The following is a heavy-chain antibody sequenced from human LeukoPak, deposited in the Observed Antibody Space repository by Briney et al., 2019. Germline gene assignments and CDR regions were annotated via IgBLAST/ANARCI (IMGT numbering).Heavy chain of an antibody. Sequence: SETLSLTCTVSGGSISSYYWSWIRQPAGKGLEWIGRIYTSGSTNYNPSLKSRVTMSVDTSKNQFSLKLSSVTAADTAVYYCARRTNYGSGSYYHDYWGQGTLVTVSS. CDR2: IYTSGST. CDR1: GGSISSYY. J-gene: IGHJ4*02. V-gene: IGHV4-4*07. CDR3: ARRTNYGSGSYYHDY. D-gene: IGHD3-10*01.